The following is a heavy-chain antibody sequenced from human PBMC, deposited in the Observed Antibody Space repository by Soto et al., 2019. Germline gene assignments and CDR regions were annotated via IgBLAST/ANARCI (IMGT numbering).Heavy chain of an antibody. D-gene: IGHD2-15*01. J-gene: IGHJ4*01. V-gene: IGHV4-59*01. CDR2: IFHSGNA. Sequence: SETLSLTCAVSGCSISNVYWSWIRQPPGKRLEWIGFIFHSGNAKYNPSLKSRVTISIDTSKSQFSLSLDSVTAADTAVYFCARAHAPTLPFDYWGLGTLVTVSS. CDR3: ARAHAPTLPFDY. CDR1: GCSISNVY.